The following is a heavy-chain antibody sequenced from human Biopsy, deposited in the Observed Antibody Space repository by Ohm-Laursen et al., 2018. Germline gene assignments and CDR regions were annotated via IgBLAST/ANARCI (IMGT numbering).Heavy chain of an antibody. D-gene: IGHD3-22*01. V-gene: IGHV4-39*01. CDR3: ARDYDTSGYYYVS. J-gene: IGHJ5*02. CDR2: IFYRGST. CDR1: GGSISNNNYY. Sequence: GTLSLTRTVSGGSISNNNYYWGWIRQPPGKGLEWIGSIFYRGSTHYKPSLKSRVNISVDTSKNQFSLKLNSVTAADTAVYYCARDYDTSGYYYVSWGQGTLVTVSS.